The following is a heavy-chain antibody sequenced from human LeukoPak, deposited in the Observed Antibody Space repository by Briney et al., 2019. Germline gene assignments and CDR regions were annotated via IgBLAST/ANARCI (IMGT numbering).Heavy chain of an antibody. CDR3: ARHNIASDGARLFDF. D-gene: IGHD4-17*01. Sequence: PSETLSLTCSASGGSVSSNYWAWLRQPPGKGPEWIGYIYHSGYAKYNPSFKSRVTMSVDTSKSQFSLQLTSVTAAGTAVYYCARHNIASDGARLFDFWGRGTLVAVSS. J-gene: IGHJ4*02. V-gene: IGHV4-59*08. CDR2: IYHSGYA. CDR1: GGSVSSNY.